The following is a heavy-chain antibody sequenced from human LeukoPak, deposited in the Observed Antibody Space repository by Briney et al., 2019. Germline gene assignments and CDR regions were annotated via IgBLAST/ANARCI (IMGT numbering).Heavy chain of an antibody. J-gene: IGHJ4*02. Sequence: GGSQRLSCAASGFTFSSYAMSWVRQAPGKGLEWVSSISGSDGTTYYADSVKGRFTISRDNSKHTLSLQMNSLRTEDTAVYYCAKVDNWKYGHHDFWGQGTLVTVSS. CDR2: ISGSDGTT. D-gene: IGHD1-1*01. V-gene: IGHV3-23*01. CDR1: GFTFSSYA. CDR3: AKVDNWKYGHHDF.